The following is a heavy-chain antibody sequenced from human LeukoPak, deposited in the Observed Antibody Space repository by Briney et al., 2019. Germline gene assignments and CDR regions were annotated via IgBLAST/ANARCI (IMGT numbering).Heavy chain of an antibody. CDR1: GFTFSSYE. CDR2: ISSSGSTI. Sequence: GGSLRLSCAASGFTFSSYEMNWVRQAPGKGLEWVSYISSSGSTIYYADSVKGRFTISRDNAKNSLYLQMNSLRAEDTAVYYCARDLTMVRDRGGQGTLVTVSS. CDR3: ARDLTMVRDR. V-gene: IGHV3-48*03. J-gene: IGHJ4*02. D-gene: IGHD3-10*01.